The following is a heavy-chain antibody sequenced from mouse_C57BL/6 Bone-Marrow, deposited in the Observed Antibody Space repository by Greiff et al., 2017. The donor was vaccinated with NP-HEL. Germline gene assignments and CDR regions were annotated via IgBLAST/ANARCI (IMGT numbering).Heavy chain of an antibody. CDR2: IHPNSGST. D-gene: IGHD1-1*01. J-gene: IGHJ3*01. CDR3: ARHYYYGSSPLFAD. V-gene: IGHV1-64*01. CDR1: GYTFTSYW. Sequence: QVQLQQPGAELVKPGASVKLSCKASGYTFTSYWMHWVKQRPGQGLEWIGMIHPNSGSTNYNEKFKSKATLTVDNSSSTAYMQLSSLTSEDSAVYYCARHYYYGSSPLFADWGQGTLVTVSA.